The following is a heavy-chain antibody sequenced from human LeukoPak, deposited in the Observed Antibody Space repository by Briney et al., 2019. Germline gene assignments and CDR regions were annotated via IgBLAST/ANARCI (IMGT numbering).Heavy chain of an antibody. D-gene: IGHD5-12*01. CDR1: GYTFTGYC. J-gene: IGHJ4*02. CDR2: INPKSGGT. CDR3: ARDVADIVATIPGY. V-gene: IGHV1-2*02. Sequence: ASVKVSCKASGYTFTGYCMHWVRQAPGQGLEWMGWINPKSGGTNYAQKFQGRVTMTRDTSISTTYMELSRLRSDDTAVYYCARDVADIVATIPGYWGQGTLVTVSS.